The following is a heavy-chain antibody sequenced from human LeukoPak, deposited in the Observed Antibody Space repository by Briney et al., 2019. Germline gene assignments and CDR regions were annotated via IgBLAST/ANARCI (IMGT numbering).Heavy chain of an antibody. D-gene: IGHD3-10*01. V-gene: IGHV3-66*01. J-gene: IGHJ3*01. CDR1: ELSVGSNY. CDR2: IFSGGST. Sequence: GGSLRLSCAASELSVGSNYMTWVRQAPGKGLEWVSFIFSGGSTYYADSVKGRFTIYRDNSKNTLYLQMNSLRAEDTAVYYCAKGGRQRKTYFYGSESANAFDFWGRGTMVTVSS. CDR3: AKGGRQRKTYFYGSESANAFDF.